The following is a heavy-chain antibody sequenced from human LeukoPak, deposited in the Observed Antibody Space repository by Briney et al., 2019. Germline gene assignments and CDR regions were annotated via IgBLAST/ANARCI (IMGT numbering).Heavy chain of an antibody. J-gene: IGHJ4*02. D-gene: IGHD3-3*01. Sequence: PSQTLSLTFTVSCGSISSGRYYWSWIRQPAGKGLEWIGRIYTRGSTNYNPSLKSRVTISVDTSKNQFSLKLSSVTAADTAVYYCARVNRFLEWSNDYWGQGTLVTVSS. V-gene: IGHV4-61*02. CDR2: IYTRGST. CDR1: CGSISSGRYY. CDR3: ARVNRFLEWSNDY.